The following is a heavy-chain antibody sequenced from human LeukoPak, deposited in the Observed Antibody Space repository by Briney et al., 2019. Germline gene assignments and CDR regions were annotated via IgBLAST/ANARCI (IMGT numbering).Heavy chain of an antibody. J-gene: IGHJ4*02. Sequence: SETLSLTCTVSGGSISSGSYYWGWIRQPPGKGLEWIGSIFHSGSTYYNPSLKSRVTISVDTSKNHFSLNLTSVTAADTAVYYCARGLSDVYWGQGTLVTVSS. CDR2: IFHSGST. CDR1: GGSISSGSYY. CDR3: ARGLSDVY. V-gene: IGHV4-39*02.